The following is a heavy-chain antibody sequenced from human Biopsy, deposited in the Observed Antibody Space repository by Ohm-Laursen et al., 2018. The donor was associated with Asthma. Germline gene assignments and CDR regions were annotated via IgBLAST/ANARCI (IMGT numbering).Heavy chain of an antibody. CDR2: IIPIFGIA. Sequence: SVKVSCKASGGTFSSYTISWVRQAPGQGLEWMGGIIPIFGIANYAQKFQGRVTITADKSTSTAYMELSSLRSEDTAVYYCAREMKAGRGNAFDIWGQGTMVTVSS. CDR3: AREMKAGRGNAFDI. V-gene: IGHV1-69*10. J-gene: IGHJ3*02. CDR1: GGTFSSYT. D-gene: IGHD6-19*01.